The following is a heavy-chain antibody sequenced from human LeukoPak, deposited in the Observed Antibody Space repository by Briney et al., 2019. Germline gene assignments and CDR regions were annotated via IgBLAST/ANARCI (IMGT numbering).Heavy chain of an antibody. V-gene: IGHV1-69*05. CDR2: IIPIFGTA. J-gene: IGHJ4*02. CDR1: GGTFSSYA. Sequence: GSSVKVSCKASGGTFSSYAISWVRQAPGQGLEWMGGIIPIFGTANYAQKFQGRVTITTDESTSTAYVELSSLRSEDTAVYYCARDRGQLRWPTLPSFDYWGQGTLVTVSS. D-gene: IGHD4-23*01. CDR3: ARDRGQLRWPTLPSFDY.